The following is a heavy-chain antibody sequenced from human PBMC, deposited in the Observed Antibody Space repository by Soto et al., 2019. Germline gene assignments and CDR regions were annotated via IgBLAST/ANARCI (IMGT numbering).Heavy chain of an antibody. CDR3: ARGSFPYYDFWSGYYNGDDAFDI. CDR1: GGSFSGYY. Sequence: SETLSLTCAVYGGSFSGYYWSWIRQPPGKGLEWIGEINHSGSTNHNPSLKSRVTISVDTSKNQFSLKLSSVTAADTAVYYCARGSFPYYDFWSGYYNGDDAFDIWGQGTMVTVSS. CDR2: INHSGST. V-gene: IGHV4-34*01. J-gene: IGHJ3*02. D-gene: IGHD3-3*01.